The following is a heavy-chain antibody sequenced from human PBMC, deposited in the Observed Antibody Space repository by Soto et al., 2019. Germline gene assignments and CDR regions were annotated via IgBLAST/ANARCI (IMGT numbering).Heavy chain of an antibody. CDR3: ARQNYDFLSGYGGWFDP. CDR2: IAFSGST. V-gene: IGHV4-39*01. J-gene: IGHJ5*02. Sequence: SGTLSRTCNVSGGSSRSSTNYWGWIRQPPGKGLEWIGSIAFSGSTYYKMSLKSRVIISIDTSKNHFSLTLRSVTAADTAVYYCARQNYDFLSGYGGWFDPWGQGTLVTVSS. D-gene: IGHD3-3*01. CDR1: GGSSRSSTNY.